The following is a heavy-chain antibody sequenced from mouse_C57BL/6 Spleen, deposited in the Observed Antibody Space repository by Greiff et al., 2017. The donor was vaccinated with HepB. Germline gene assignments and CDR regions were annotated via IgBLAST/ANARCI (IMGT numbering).Heavy chain of an antibody. J-gene: IGHJ3*01. CDR2: FYPGSGSI. D-gene: IGHD1-1*01. Sequence: QVQLQQSGAELVKPGASVKLSCKASGYTFTEYTIHWVKQRSGQGLEWIGWFYPGSGSIKYNEKFKDKATLTADKSSSTVYMELSRLTSEDSAVYFCARHEGSSYYYGSSYFAYWGQGTLVTVSA. CDR3: ARHEGSSYYYGSSYFAY. V-gene: IGHV1-62-2*01. CDR1: GYTFTEYT.